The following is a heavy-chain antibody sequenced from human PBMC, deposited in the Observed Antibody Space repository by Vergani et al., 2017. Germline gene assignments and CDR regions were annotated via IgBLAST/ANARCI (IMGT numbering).Heavy chain of an antibody. CDR3: VRDQVTMLRGSDALDI. CDR1: GFTFTDYG. Sequence: EVQLVESGGGLEQPGRSLRLSCRASGFTFTDYGISWVRQAPGKGLEWVGFVRNKEDGGTPEHAASVKGRFTISRDDSKAIAYLQMNNLQTEDTAMYYCVRDQVTMLRGSDALDIWGQGTMVTVSS. J-gene: IGHJ3*02. CDR2: VRNKEDGGTP. D-gene: IGHD3-10*01. V-gene: IGHV3-49*04.